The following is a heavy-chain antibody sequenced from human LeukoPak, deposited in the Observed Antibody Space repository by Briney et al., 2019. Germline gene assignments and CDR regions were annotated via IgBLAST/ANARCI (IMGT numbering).Heavy chain of an antibody. CDR1: GFTFSSYA. D-gene: IGHD6-13*01. J-gene: IGHJ4*02. CDR3: ARGSAAAGKRAFDY. CDR2: MSYDGSNK. Sequence: PGRSLRLSCAASGFTFSSYAMHWVRQAPGKGLEWVAVMSYDGSNKYYADSVKGRFTISRDNSKNTLYLQMNSLRAEDTAVYYCARGSAAAGKRAFDYWGQGTLVTVSS. V-gene: IGHV3-30*01.